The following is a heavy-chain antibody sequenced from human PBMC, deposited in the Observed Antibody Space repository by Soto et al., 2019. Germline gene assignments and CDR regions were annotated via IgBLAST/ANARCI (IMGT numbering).Heavy chain of an antibody. Sequence: GGSLILSSAAYGFTFTANAMHWVRQAPGKGLEWVAVISYDGNNKYYADSVKGRFTISRDNSKNTLYLQMNSLRAEDTAVYYCAKNGYSSGWYGDYWG. CDR1: GFTFTANA. D-gene: IGHD6-19*01. CDR3: AKNGYSSGWYGDY. J-gene: IGHJ4*01. V-gene: IGHV3-30*18. CDR2: ISYDGNNK.